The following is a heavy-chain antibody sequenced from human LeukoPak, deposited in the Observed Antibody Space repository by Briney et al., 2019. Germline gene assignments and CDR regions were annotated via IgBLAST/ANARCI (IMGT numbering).Heavy chain of an antibody. V-gene: IGHV3-53*01. CDR3: ARVASNYDFDC. J-gene: IGHJ4*02. Sequence: GGSLRLSCAVSGFTVSGNYMSWVRQAPGKGLEWVSLIYSGGTTYYADSVKGRFTISRDNAKNSLYLQMNSLRAEDTALYYCARVASNYDFDCWGQGTLVTVSS. D-gene: IGHD4-11*01. CDR2: IYSGGTT. CDR1: GFTVSGNY.